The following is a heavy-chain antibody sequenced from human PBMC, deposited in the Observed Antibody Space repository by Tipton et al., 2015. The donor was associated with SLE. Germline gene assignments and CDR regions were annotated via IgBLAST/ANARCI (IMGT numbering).Heavy chain of an antibody. V-gene: IGHV1-69*05. D-gene: IGHD4-17*01. CDR2: IIPIFGTA. Sequence: QSGAEVKKPGSSVKVSCKASGGTFSGYAISWVRQAPGQGLEWMGGIIPIFGTANYAQKFQGRVTITTDESTSTAYMELSSLRSEDTAVYYCATGDDYGDYWYFDYWGQGTLVTVPS. J-gene: IGHJ4*02. CDR3: ATGDDYGDYWYFDY. CDR1: GGTFSGYA.